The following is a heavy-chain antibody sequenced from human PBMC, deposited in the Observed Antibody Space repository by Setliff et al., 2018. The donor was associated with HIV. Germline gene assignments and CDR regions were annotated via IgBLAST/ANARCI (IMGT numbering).Heavy chain of an antibody. CDR2: INPNSGDT. D-gene: IGHD4-17*01. V-gene: IGHV1-2*06. CDR3: ARVQMAYAAFDV. J-gene: IGHJ3*01. Sequence: GASVKVSCKASGYTFTGYFIHWVRQAPGQGLEWVGRINPNSGDTNFAQRFQGRITMTRDTSISTAYLDLNRLRSDDTAVYYCARVQMAYAAFDVWGQGTMVTVSS. CDR1: GYTFTGYF.